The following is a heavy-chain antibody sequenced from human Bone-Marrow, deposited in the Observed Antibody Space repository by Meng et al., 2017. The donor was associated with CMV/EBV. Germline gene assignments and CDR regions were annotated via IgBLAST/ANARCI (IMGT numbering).Heavy chain of an antibody. V-gene: IGHV4-34*01. CDR3: ASPQLGYDFWSGYSN. J-gene: IGHJ4*02. D-gene: IGHD3-3*01. CDR2: IKHSGST. Sequence: SETLSLTCAVYGGSFSGYYWSWIRQPPGKGLEWIGEIKHSGSTNYNPSLKSRVTISVDTSKNQFSLKLSSVTAADTAVYYCASPQLGYDFWSGYSNWGQGTLVTGSS. CDR1: GGSFSGYY.